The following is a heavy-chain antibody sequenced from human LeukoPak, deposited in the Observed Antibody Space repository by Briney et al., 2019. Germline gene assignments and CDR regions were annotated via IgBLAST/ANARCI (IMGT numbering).Heavy chain of an antibody. CDR1: VGSISNYY. CDR3: ARRSPVSWYFDY. Sequence: SETLSLTCTVSVGSISNYYGCWMRQPLGKGLEWIGWIYYSGSTNFNPSLKNRVTISVDTSKNQFSLNLSSVTAADTAVYYCARRSPVSWYFDYWGQGALVTVSS. V-gene: IGHV4-59*08. D-gene: IGHD6-13*01. CDR2: IYYSGST. J-gene: IGHJ4*02.